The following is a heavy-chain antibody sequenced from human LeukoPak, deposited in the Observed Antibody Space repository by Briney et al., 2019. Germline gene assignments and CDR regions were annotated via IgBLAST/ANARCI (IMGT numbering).Heavy chain of an antibody. CDR1: GGTFSSYA. V-gene: IGHV1-69*04. D-gene: IGHD3-16*01. J-gene: IGHJ3*02. CDR2: IIPILGIA. CDR3: ARFGGGYIDAFDI. Sequence: ASVKVSCKASGGTFSSYAISWVRQAPGQGLEWMGRIIPILGIANYAQKSQGRVTITADKSTSTAYMELSSLRSEDTAVYYCARFGGGYIDAFDIWGQGTMVTVSS.